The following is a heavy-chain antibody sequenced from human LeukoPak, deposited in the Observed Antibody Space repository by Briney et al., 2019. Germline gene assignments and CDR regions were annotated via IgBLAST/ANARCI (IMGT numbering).Heavy chain of an antibody. J-gene: IGHJ4*02. D-gene: IGHD3-10*01. Sequence: GASVKVSCKPSGYTFSSSHIHWVRQAPGQGLEWMGLINPNGGNTNFAQKFQGRLTMARDMSTSTVYMELSSLRSGDTAVYYCARRGFDYWGQGTLVTVSS. CDR2: INPNGGNT. CDR3: ARRGFDY. V-gene: IGHV1-46*01. CDR1: GYTFSSSH.